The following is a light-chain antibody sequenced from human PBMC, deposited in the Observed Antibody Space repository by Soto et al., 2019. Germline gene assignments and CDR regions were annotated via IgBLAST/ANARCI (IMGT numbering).Light chain of an antibody. CDR1: SGHSSYG. J-gene: IGLJ2*01. Sequence: QPVLTQSPSASASLGASVKLTCTLSSGHSSYGIAWHQQQPEKGPRFLMSVNSDGSHRKGDGIPDRFSGSSSGSERYLTISSLQSEDEADYYCQTWDTGSRVFGGGTKLTVL. CDR2: VNSDGSH. V-gene: IGLV4-69*01. CDR3: QTWDTGSRV.